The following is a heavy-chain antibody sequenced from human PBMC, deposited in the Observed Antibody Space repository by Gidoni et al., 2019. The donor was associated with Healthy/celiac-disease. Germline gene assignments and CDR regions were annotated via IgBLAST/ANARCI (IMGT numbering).Heavy chain of an antibody. Sequence: QVQLVESGGGVVQHGRSLGLSCAASGFTLSIYGMHWVRQAPGKGLEWVAVISYDGSNKYYADSVKGRFTISRDNSKNTLYLQMNSLRAEDTAVYYCAKGKLAVVVPADASDYWGQGTLVTVSS. CDR3: AKGKLAVVVPADASDY. V-gene: IGHV3-30*18. CDR1: GFTLSIYG. CDR2: ISYDGSNK. D-gene: IGHD2-2*01. J-gene: IGHJ4*02.